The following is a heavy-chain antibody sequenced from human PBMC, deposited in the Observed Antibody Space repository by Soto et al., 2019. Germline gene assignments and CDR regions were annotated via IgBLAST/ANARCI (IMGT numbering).Heavy chain of an antibody. CDR2: IDPSDSYT. CDR3: ARPGYYDSSGYYYRPDI. D-gene: IGHD3-22*01. Sequence: GESLKISCKGSGYSFTSYWISWVRQMPGKGLEWMGRIDPSDSYTNYSPSFQGHVTIPADKSISTAYLQWSSLKASDTAMYYCARPGYYDSSGYYYRPDIWGQGTMVTVSS. CDR1: GYSFTSYW. J-gene: IGHJ3*02. V-gene: IGHV5-10-1*01.